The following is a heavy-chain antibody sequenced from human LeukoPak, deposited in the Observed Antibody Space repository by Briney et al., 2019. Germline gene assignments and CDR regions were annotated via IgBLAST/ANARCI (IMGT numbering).Heavy chain of an antibody. CDR2: LTGVGDT. CDR1: GFSFSNYA. D-gene: IGHD5-18*01. Sequence: PGGSLRLSCAASGFSFSNYAMSWVRQAPARGLEWVSSLTGVGDTFYADSGKGWFTLSRHDARNTVYLQRNSLRCEDTAVYYCAIASCISNADTGWWGQGTPVTVSS. CDR3: AIASCISNADTGW. J-gene: IGHJ4*01. V-gene: IGHV3-23*01.